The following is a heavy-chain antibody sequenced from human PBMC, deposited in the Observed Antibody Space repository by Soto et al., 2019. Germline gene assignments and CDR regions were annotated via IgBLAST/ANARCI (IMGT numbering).Heavy chain of an antibody. CDR3: ARQQLWFNYGMDV. Sequence: PGGSMRLSCPACGFTFSSYAMHWVRQAPGKGLEWVAVISYDGSNKYYADSVKGRFTISRDNSKNTLYLQMNSLRAEDTAVYYCARQQLWFNYGMDVWGQGTTVTVSS. CDR1: GFTFSSYA. CDR2: ISYDGSNK. D-gene: IGHD5-18*01. J-gene: IGHJ6*02. V-gene: IGHV3-30-3*01.